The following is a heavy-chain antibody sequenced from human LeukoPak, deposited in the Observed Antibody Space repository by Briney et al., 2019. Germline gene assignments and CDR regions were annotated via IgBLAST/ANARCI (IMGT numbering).Heavy chain of an antibody. CDR3: ARDRGYCSGTSCRRVWFDP. V-gene: IGHV1-3*01. CDR2: INAGNGNT. Sequence: GASVKVSCKASGYTFTSYAMHWVRQAPGQRLEWMGWINAGNGNTKYSQKFQGRVTITRDTSASTAYMELSSLRSEYTAVYYCARDRGYCSGTSCRRVWFDPWGQGTLVTVSS. CDR1: GYTFTSYA. D-gene: IGHD2-2*01. J-gene: IGHJ5*02.